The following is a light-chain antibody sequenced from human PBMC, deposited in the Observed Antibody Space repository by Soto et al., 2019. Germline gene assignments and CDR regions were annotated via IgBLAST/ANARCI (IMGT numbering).Light chain of an antibody. CDR1: QSVSSY. Sequence: EIVLTQSPATLSLSPGEGATLSCRASQSVSSYLVWYQQKPGQAPRLLIYDASTRATGIPARFSGSRSGTDFTLTISRLEPEDFAVYYCQQRSSRPPLYTFGQGTKVEIK. CDR3: QQRSSRPPLYT. CDR2: DAS. J-gene: IGKJ2*01. V-gene: IGKV3-11*01.